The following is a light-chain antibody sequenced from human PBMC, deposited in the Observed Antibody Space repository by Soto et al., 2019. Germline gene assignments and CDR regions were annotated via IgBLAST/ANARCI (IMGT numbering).Light chain of an antibody. CDR1: QSVSSN. V-gene: IGKV3-15*01. Sequence: IVITQSPATLSVSPGERASLSCRASQSVSSNLAWYQQRPGQAPRLLIYGASTRANGIPARFSGSGSGTVLTLTISSLQSEDSAVYYCQQYNYWPWTFGQGTKVDIK. CDR2: GAS. CDR3: QQYNYWPWT. J-gene: IGKJ1*01.